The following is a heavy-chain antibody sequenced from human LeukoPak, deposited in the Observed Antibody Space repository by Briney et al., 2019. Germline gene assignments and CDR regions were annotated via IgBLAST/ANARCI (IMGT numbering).Heavy chain of an antibody. D-gene: IGHD4-23*01. CDR1: GGSISTYY. CDR3: ARDLGGGRFDY. V-gene: IGHV4-59*01. Sequence: SETLSLTCTVSGGSISTYYWSWIRQPPGKGLEWIGYIFYSGSTNYNPSLKSRVTISVDTSKNQFSLKLSSVTAADTAVYYCARDLGGGRFDYWGQGTLVTVSS. J-gene: IGHJ4*02. CDR2: IFYSGST.